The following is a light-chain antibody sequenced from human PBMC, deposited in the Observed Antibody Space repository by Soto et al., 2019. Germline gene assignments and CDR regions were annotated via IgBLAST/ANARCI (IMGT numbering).Light chain of an antibody. CDR2: VNSDGRH. V-gene: IGLV4-69*02. CDR1: SGHSNYA. CDR3: QTWSSAIQV. Sequence: QSVLTQSPSASASLGASVKLTCTLSSGHSNYAIAWHQQQPEKGPRYLMKVNSDGRHIKGDGIPDRFSGSSSGAERYLTISSLQSEDEADYYCQTWSSAIQVFGTGTKLTVL. J-gene: IGLJ1*01.